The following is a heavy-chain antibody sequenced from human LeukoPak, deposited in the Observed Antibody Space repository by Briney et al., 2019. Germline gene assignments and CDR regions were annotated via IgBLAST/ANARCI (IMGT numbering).Heavy chain of an antibody. J-gene: IGHJ4*02. Sequence: GGSLRLSCAASGFSFSIHGMGWVRRAPGKGLEWVSYISSSGSTIYYADSVKGRFTISRDNAKNSLYLQMNSLRAEDTALYYCAKDIFPGKAPPEAIDYGGQGPRVPVSS. D-gene: IGHD2-21*01. V-gene: IGHV3-48*04. CDR2: ISSSGSTI. CDR1: GFSFSIHG. CDR3: AKDIFPGKAPPEAIDY.